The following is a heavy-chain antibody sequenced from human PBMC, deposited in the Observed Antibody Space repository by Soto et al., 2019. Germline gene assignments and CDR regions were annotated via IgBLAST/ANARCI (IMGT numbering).Heavy chain of an antibody. V-gene: IGHV3-13*05. CDR2: ISAAGDP. Sequence: EVQLVESGGGLVQPGGSLRLSCEASGFTFRNYDMHWVRQGTGKSLEWVSGISAAGDPDYADSVEGRFTISRENAQNSFFLQMNSLRFGETAVYYCARTDRDFYGLDVWGQGTMVIVSS. CDR3: ARTDRDFYGLDV. J-gene: IGHJ6*02. CDR1: GFTFRNYD.